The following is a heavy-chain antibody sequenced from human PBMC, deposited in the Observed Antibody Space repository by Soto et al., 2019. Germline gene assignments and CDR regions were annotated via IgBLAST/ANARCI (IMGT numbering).Heavy chain of an antibody. J-gene: IGHJ5*02. CDR3: AAVVPVSGILERLGLDP. D-gene: IGHD3-3*01. CDR2: IVVGSGNT. CDR1: GFTFTTSG. V-gene: IGHV1-58*02. Sequence: QMQLVQSGPEVKEPGTSVRVSCKASGFTFTTSGIHWVRQARGQGLEWMGGIVVGSGNTRYNQKFQDKVTLTRDMDPDTAYMDLRSLTSDDTAIYFCAAVVPVSGILERLGLDPWGQGTLVTVPS.